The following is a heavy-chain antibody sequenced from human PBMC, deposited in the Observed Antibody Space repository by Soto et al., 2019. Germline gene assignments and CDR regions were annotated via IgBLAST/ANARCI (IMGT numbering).Heavy chain of an antibody. Sequence: SVKVSCKASGGTFSSYAISWVRQAPGQGLEWMGGIIPIFGTANYAQKFQGRVTITADESTSTAYMELSSLRSEDTAVYYCARDRDGGYSSSSGPLDYWGQGTLVTV. D-gene: IGHD6-6*01. CDR2: IIPIFGTA. J-gene: IGHJ4*02. V-gene: IGHV1-69*13. CDR1: GGTFSSYA. CDR3: ARDRDGGYSSSSGPLDY.